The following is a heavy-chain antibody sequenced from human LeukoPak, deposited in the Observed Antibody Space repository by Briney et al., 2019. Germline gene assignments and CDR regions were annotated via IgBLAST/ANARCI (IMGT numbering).Heavy chain of an antibody. CDR2: ISSSSDYI. CDR3: ARDMPYGDSEDC. V-gene: IGHV3-21*04. CDR1: GFTFCS. D-gene: IGHD4-17*01. Sequence: GGSLRLSCAASGFTFCSMNWVRPAPGKGLEWVSLISSSSDYIYYADSVKGRFTISRDNAKNSLFLQMNSLRVEDTAMYYCARDMPYGDSEDCWGQGTLVTVSS. J-gene: IGHJ4*02.